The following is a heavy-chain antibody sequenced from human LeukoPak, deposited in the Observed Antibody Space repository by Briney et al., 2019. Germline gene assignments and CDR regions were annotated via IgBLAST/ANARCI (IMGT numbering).Heavy chain of an antibody. J-gene: IGHJ4*02. CDR3: AAIVNSGWYRYFDY. CDR1: GYTFTSYG. V-gene: IGHV1-18*01. D-gene: IGHD6-19*01. Sequence: ASVKVSCKASGYTFTSYGISWVRQAPGQGLEWMVWISAYNGNTNYAQKLQGRVTMTTDTSTSTAYMEMRSLRSDDTAVYYCAAIVNSGWYRYFDYWGQGTLVTVSS. CDR2: ISAYNGNT.